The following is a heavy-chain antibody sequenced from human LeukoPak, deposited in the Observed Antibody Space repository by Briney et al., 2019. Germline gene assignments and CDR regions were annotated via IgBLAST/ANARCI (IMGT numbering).Heavy chain of an antibody. D-gene: IGHD2-2*01. CDR2: ISSSSSYI. CDR3: ARNIVIVPAAMYQKYNWFDP. V-gene: IGHV3-21*01. CDR1: GFTFSSYS. Sequence: PGGSLRLSCAASGFTFSSYSMNWVRQAPGKGLEWVSSISSSSSYIYYADSVKGRFTISRDNAKNSLYLQMNSLRAEDTAVYYCARNIVIVPAAMYQKYNWFDPWGQGTLGTVSS. J-gene: IGHJ5*02.